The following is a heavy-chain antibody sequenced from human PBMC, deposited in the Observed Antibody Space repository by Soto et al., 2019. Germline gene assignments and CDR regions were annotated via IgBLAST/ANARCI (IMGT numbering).Heavy chain of an antibody. V-gene: IGHV2-70*12. Sequence: SGPTLGEPTQTLTLTCTLSCFSLNTNGVSVNWIRQPPGKALEWLARIDWDDDKYYNSSLKTRLTISRDSSRNQVVLTMTNMDPVDTGTYFCARNPIWDYGDPRNAFDIWGQGTSVTVSS. D-gene: IGHD4-17*01. CDR1: CFSLNTNGVS. CDR3: ARNPIWDYGDPRNAFDI. J-gene: IGHJ3*02. CDR2: IDWDDDK.